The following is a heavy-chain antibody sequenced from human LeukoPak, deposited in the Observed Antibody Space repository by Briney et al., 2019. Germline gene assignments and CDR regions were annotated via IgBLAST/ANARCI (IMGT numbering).Heavy chain of an antibody. Sequence: SETLSLTCTVSGGSISSYYWSWIWQPPGKGLEWIGYIYYSGSTNYNPSLKSRVTISVDTSKNQFSLKLSSVTAADTAVYYCARAVNYGNYYYGMDVWGQGTTVTVSS. CDR3: ARAVNYGNYYYGMDV. V-gene: IGHV4-59*01. J-gene: IGHJ6*02. CDR2: IYYSGST. D-gene: IGHD4-17*01. CDR1: GGSISSYY.